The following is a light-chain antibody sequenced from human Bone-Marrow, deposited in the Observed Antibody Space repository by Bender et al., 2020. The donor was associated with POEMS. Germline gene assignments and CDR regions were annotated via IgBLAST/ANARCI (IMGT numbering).Light chain of an antibody. J-gene: IGLJ2*01. CDR2: DVT. Sequence: QSALTQPPSASGSPGQSVTISCTGASSDVGGYNYVSWYQQHPGKAPKLMIYDVTNRPSGVSNRFSGSKSGNTASLTISGLQAEDEADYYCSSYTSTSSTYVVFGGGTRLTVL. CDR1: SSDVGGYNY. CDR3: SSYTSTSSTYVV. V-gene: IGLV2-14*01.